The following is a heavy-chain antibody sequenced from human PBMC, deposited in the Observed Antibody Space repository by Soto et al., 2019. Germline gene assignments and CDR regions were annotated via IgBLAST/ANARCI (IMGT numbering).Heavy chain of an antibody. J-gene: IGHJ4*02. Sequence: SETLSLTCTVSGGSISSGGYYWTWIRQHPGKGLEWIGYIYYSGSTFYNPSLKSRVTISVDTSENQFSLNLSSVTAADTAVYYCARGLSVTLFDYWGQGTLVTVSS. CDR2: IYYSGST. CDR1: GGSISSGGYY. CDR3: ARGLSVTLFDY. V-gene: IGHV4-31*03. D-gene: IGHD4-17*01.